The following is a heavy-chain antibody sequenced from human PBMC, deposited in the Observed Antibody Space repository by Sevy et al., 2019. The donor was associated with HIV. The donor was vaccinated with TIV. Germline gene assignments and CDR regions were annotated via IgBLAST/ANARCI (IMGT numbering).Heavy chain of an antibody. CDR1: GGSFSGYY. CDR3: ARGGGYCSSTSCYRGYYYYMDV. J-gene: IGHJ6*03. Sequence: SETLSLTCAVYGGSFSGYYWSWIRQPPGKGLEWIGEINHSGSTNYNPSLKSRVTISVDTSKNQFSLKLSSVTAADTAVYYCARGGGYCSSTSCYRGYYYYMDVWGKGTTVTVSS. CDR2: INHSGST. V-gene: IGHV4-34*01. D-gene: IGHD2-2*01.